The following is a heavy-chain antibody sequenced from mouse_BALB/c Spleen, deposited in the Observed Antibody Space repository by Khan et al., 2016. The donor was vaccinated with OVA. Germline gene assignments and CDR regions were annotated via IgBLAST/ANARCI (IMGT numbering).Heavy chain of an antibody. CDR1: GYTFTAYD. D-gene: IGHD2-4*01. CDR3: AREGLRGVGMDY. CDR2: IYPGDGST. V-gene: IGHV1S56*01. Sequence: QVQLQQSGPELVKPGALVKISCQASGYTFTAYDINWVKQRPGQGLEWIGWIYPGDGSTKYNESFKGKATLTADKSSNTAYMQLSGLTSEDSAVYFCAREGLRGVGMDYWGQGISVSVSS. J-gene: IGHJ4*01.